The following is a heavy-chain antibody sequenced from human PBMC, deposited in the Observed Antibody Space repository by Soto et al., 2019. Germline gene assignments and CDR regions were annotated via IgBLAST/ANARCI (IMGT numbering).Heavy chain of an antibody. CDR3: ARPTEGYSSILKGMDV. J-gene: IGHJ6*02. V-gene: IGHV4-39*01. CDR1: GGSISSSSYY. D-gene: IGHD6-13*01. Sequence: PSETLSLTCTVSGGSISSSSYYWGWIRQPPGKGLEWIGSIYYSGSTYYNPSLKSRVTISVDTSKNQFSLKLSSVTAADTAVYYCARPTEGYSSILKGMDVWAQGTPVTVTS. CDR2: IYYSGST.